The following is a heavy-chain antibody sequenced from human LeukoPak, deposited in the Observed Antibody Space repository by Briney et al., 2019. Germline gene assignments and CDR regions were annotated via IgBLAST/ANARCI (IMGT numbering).Heavy chain of an antibody. D-gene: IGHD6-13*01. CDR1: GFTFCNYW. J-gene: IGHJ4*02. CDR3: ASERQLGY. V-gene: IGHV3-7*01. CDR2: IKEDGSEK. Sequence: GGSLRLSCAASGFTFCNYWMSWVRQAPGKGLEWVANIKEDGSEKYYVDSVKGRFTISRDNARNSLYLQMNSRRAEGTAVYYCASERQLGYWGQGTLVTVS.